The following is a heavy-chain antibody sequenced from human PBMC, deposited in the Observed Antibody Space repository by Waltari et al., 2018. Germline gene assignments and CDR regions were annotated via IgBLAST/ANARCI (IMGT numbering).Heavy chain of an antibody. V-gene: IGHV1-2*06. J-gene: IGHJ3*02. D-gene: IGHD2-21*01. Sequence: QVQLVQSGAEVKKPGASVKVSCKASGYTFTGYYMHWVRQAPGQGLEWMGRINPNSGGTNYAQKCQGRVTMTRETSISTAYMELSRLRSDDTAVYYCASQKTLLAIGSYAFDIWGQGTMVTVSS. CDR2: INPNSGGT. CDR1: GYTFTGYY. CDR3: ASQKTLLAIGSYAFDI.